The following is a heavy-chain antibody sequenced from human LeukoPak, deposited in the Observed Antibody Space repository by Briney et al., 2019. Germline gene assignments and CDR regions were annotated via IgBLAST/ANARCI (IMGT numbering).Heavy chain of an antibody. CDR1: GYXFTSYW. CDR3: ARSCSSTSCHNYYYYYYGMDV. V-gene: IGHV5-51*01. Sequence: GESLKISCKGSGYXFTSYWIGWVRQMPGKGLEWMGRIYPGDSYTRYSQSFQGQFTISADKSISTAYLQWSSLKASDTAMYHCARSCSSTSCHNYYYYYYGMDVWGQGTTVTVSS. J-gene: IGHJ6*02. CDR2: IYPGDSYT. D-gene: IGHD2-2*01.